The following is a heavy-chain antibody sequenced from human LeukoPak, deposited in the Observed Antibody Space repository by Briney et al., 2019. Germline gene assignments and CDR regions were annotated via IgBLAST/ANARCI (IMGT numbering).Heavy chain of an antibody. Sequence: PSETLSLTCTVSGGSISSNSYYWGWIRQPPGKGLEWIGSIYYSGSTYYNPSLKSRVTISVDTSKNQFSLKLSSVTAADTAVYYCARAAPRGVINPADYWGQGTTVTVSS. D-gene: IGHD3-10*01. CDR3: ARAAPRGVINPADY. CDR2: IYYSGST. V-gene: IGHV4-39*01. CDR1: GGSISSNSYY. J-gene: IGHJ4*03.